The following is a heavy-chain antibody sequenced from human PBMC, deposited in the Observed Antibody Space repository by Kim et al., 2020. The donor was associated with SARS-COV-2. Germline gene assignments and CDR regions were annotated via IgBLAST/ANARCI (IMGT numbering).Heavy chain of an antibody. J-gene: IGHJ4*02. CDR2: IKQDGREN. CDR3: ARWGYSSSWYSGFDY. Sequence: GGSLRLSCAASGFTFSSYWMSWVRQAPGKGLEWVANIKQDGRENYYVDSVKGRFTITRDNAKNSLYLQMNSLRAEDTAVYYCARWGYSSSWYSGFDYWGQGTLVTVSS. D-gene: IGHD6-13*01. CDR1: GFTFSSYW. V-gene: IGHV3-7*01.